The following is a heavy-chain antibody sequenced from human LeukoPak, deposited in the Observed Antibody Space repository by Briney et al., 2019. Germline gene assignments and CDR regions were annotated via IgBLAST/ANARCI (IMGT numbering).Heavy chain of an antibody. CDR1: GFTFDDYA. J-gene: IGHJ4*02. CDR3: ANSPMALSGWYDY. Sequence: PGGSLRLSCAASGFTFDDYAMHWVRQSQGKGLEWVSLISGDGGSTYYADSVKGRFTISRDNSKNSLYLQMNSLRTEDTALYYCANSPMALSGWYDYWGQGTLVTVSS. CDR2: ISGDGGST. V-gene: IGHV3-43*02. D-gene: IGHD6-19*01.